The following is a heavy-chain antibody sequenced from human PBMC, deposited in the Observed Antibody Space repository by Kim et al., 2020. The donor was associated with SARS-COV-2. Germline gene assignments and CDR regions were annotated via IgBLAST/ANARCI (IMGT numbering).Heavy chain of an antibody. J-gene: IGHJ6*02. D-gene: IGHD3-10*01. V-gene: IGHV3-48*03. CDR1: GFTFSSYE. Sequence: GGSLRLSCAASGFTFSSYEMNWVRQAPGKGLEWVSYISSSGSTIYYADSVKGRFTISRDNAKNSLYLQMNSLRAEDTAVYYCARDLFEGEGSYYWGYYYYGMDVWGQGTTVTVSS. CDR3: ARDLFEGEGSYYWGYYYYGMDV. CDR2: ISSSGSTI.